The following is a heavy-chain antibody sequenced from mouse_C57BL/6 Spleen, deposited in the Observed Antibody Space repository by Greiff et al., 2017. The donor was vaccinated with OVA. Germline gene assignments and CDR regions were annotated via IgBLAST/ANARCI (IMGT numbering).Heavy chain of an antibody. CDR1: GYTFTDYY. CDR3: ARREIYDGYFYSMDY. V-gene: IGHV1-26*01. Sequence: EVQLQQSEPELVKPGASVKISCKASGYTFTDYYMNWVKQSHGKSLEWIGDINPNNGGTSYNQKFKGKATLTVDKSSSTAYMELRSLTSEDSAVYYCARREIYDGYFYSMDYWGQGTSVTVSS. J-gene: IGHJ4*01. D-gene: IGHD2-3*01. CDR2: INPNNGGT.